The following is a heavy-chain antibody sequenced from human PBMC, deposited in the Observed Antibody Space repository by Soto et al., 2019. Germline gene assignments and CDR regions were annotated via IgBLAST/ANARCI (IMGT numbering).Heavy chain of an antibody. V-gene: IGHV3-15*01. Sequence: EVQLVESGGGFVEPGESLRLSCEASGLTFSNAWMDWVRQAPGKGLEWVGRVKSKVYGGATDYAAAVKGRLTISRDDSRDSLYLQMNTLKSDDTAVYFCTTEMRHTNGWYGAFDIWGQGTMVTVSS. CDR2: VKSKVYGGAT. CDR3: TTEMRHTNGWYGAFDI. J-gene: IGHJ3*02. CDR1: GLTFSNAW. D-gene: IGHD6-19*01.